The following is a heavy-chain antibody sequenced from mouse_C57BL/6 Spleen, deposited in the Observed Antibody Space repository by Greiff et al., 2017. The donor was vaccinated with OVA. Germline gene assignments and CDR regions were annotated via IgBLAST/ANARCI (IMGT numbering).Heavy chain of an antibody. CDR1: GFTFSDYG. D-gene: IGHD2-1*01. CDR2: ISSGSSTI. J-gene: IGHJ1*03. Sequence: DVMLVESGGGLVKPGGSLKLSCAASGFTFSDYGMHWVRQAPEKGLEWVAYISSGSSTIYYADTVKGRFTISRDNAKNTLFLQMTSLRSEDTAMYYCARTLYGNYVVWYFDVWGTGTTVTVSS. CDR3: ARTLYGNYVVWYFDV. V-gene: IGHV5-17*01.